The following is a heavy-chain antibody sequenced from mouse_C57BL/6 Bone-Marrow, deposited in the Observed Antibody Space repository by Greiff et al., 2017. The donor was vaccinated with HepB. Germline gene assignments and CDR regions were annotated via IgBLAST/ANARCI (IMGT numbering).Heavy chain of an antibody. CDR1: GYTFTSYW. Sequence: QVQLQQPGAELVMPGASVKLSCKASGYTFTSYWMHWVKQRPGQGLEWIGEIDPSDSYTNYNQKFKGQSTFTVDKSSSTAYLQLSSLTSEDSAVYYCARSKGYWYFDVWGTGTTVTVSS. CDR3: ARSKGYWYFDV. V-gene: IGHV1-69*01. CDR2: IDPSDSYT. J-gene: IGHJ1*03.